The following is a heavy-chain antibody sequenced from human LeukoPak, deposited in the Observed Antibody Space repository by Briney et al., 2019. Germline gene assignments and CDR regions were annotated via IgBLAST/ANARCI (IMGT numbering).Heavy chain of an antibody. J-gene: IGHJ2*01. CDR3: ARSVVTLYWYFDL. D-gene: IGHD4-23*01. Sequence: SETLSLTCTVSGGSISGYYYNWIRQPPGKGLEWIGYIYYSGSTDYNPSLKSRVTISLDTSKNQFSLKLSSVTTADTAVYYCARSVVTLYWYFDLWGRGTLVTVSS. CDR1: GGSISGYY. V-gene: IGHV4-59*01. CDR2: IYYSGST.